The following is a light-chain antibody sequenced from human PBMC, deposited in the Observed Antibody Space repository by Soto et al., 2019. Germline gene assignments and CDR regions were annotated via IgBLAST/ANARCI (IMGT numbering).Light chain of an antibody. CDR3: SSYTDSSNYV. Sequence: QSVLTQPASVSGSPGQWISISCNGTSSDLAIYNYVSWYQQQPGKAPKLMIYQVTNRPSGVSNRFSGSRSGNTASLAISGLQAEDEADYYCSSYTDSSNYVFGTGTKVTVL. CDR2: QVT. CDR1: SSDLAIYNY. J-gene: IGLJ1*01. V-gene: IGLV2-14*01.